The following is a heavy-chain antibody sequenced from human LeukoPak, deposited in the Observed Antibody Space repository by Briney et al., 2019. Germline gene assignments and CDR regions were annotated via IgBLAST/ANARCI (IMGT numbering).Heavy chain of an antibody. CDR1: TFTFSDDY. Sequence: GGSLRLSCTASTFTFSDDYMGWIRQAPGKGPEWVSSISPGSSYKFCADSVEGRFTISKDDAKNSVYLQMNNLRVDDTAVYYCATERLGIFEFWGQGSLVTVSS. CDR3: ATERLGIFEF. D-gene: IGHD3-3*01. J-gene: IGHJ4*02. V-gene: IGHV3-11*05. CDR2: ISPGSSYK.